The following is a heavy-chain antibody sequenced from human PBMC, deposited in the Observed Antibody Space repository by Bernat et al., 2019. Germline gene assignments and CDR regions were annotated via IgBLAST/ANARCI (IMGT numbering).Heavy chain of an antibody. CDR2: INRDGSAA. CDR3: ARDFVYWSCGSGYDWYFDL. D-gene: IGHD2-15*01. V-gene: IGHV3-74*01. J-gene: IGHJ2*01. CDR1: GFTFSRYW. Sequence: EVQLVESGGDLVQSGGSLRLSCATSGFTFSRYWMHWVRLAPGKGLEWVSRINRDGSAACYADSVKGRFIISRDNAQNTLYLEMNSLRDEDTVVYFGARDFVYWSCGSGYDWYFDLWGHGTLVTVSS.